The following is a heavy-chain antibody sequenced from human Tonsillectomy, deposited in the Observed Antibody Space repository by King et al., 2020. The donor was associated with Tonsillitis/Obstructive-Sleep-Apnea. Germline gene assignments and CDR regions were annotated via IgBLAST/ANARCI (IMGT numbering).Heavy chain of an antibody. D-gene: IGHD6-25*01. CDR1: GFTFSSYA. CDR3: ATRLGDLSDAFDI. CDR2: ISSNGGST. Sequence: VQLVESGGGLVQPGGSLRLSCAASGFTFSSYAMHWVRQAPGKGLEYVSAISSNGGSTYYANSVKGSFTISRDNSKNTLYLQMGSLRAEDMAVYYCATRLGDLSDAFDIWGQGTMVTVSS. V-gene: IGHV3-64*01. J-gene: IGHJ3*02.